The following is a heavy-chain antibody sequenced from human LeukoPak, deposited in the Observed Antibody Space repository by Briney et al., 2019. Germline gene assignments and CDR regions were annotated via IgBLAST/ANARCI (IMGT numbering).Heavy chain of an antibody. CDR3: ARGITIFGVVTLDY. V-gene: IGHV1-8*01. CDR2: MNTNSGNT. J-gene: IGHJ4*02. Sequence: ASVKVSCKASGYTFTNYDINWVRQPTGQGHEWMGWMNTNSGNTGYAQKFQGRLTMTRNTSISTAYMELSSLRSEDTAVYYCARGITIFGVVTLDYWGQGTLVTVSS. CDR1: GYTFTNYD. D-gene: IGHD3-3*01.